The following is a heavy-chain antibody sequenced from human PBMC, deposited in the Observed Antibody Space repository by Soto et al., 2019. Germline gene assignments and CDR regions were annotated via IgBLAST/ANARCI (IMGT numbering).Heavy chain of an antibody. CDR3: ARRHIAVADNWFDP. CDR2: IYYSGST. Sequence: PSETLSLTCTVSGGSISSSSYYWGWIRQPPGKGLEWIGSIYYSGSTYYNPSLKSRVTISVDTSKNQFSLKLSSVTAADTAVYYCARRHIAVADNWFDPWGQGTLVTVSS. J-gene: IGHJ5*02. CDR1: GGSISSSSYY. D-gene: IGHD6-19*01. V-gene: IGHV4-39*07.